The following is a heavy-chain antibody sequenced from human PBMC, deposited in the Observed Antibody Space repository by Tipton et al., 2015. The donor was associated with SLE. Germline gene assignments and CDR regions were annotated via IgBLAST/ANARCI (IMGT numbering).Heavy chain of an antibody. J-gene: IGHJ3*02. CDR2: IYYSGST. CDR1: GGSISSGGYY. V-gene: IGHV4-61*08. Sequence: TLSLTCTVSGGSISSGGYYWSWIRQHPGKGLEWIGYIYYSGSTNYNPSLKSRVTISVDTSKNQFSLKLSSVTAADTAVYYCARTGVLRYFDWPLGAFDIWGQGTMVTVSS. CDR3: ARTGVLRYFDWPLGAFDI. D-gene: IGHD3-9*01.